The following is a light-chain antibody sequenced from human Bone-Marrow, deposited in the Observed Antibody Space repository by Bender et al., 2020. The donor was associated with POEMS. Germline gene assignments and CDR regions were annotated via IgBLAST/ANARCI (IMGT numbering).Light chain of an antibody. CDR3: ASYAGSSVLGV. CDR2: DFS. J-gene: IGLJ1*01. CDR1: SSDIGSSQY. Sequence: QSALTQPASVSGSPGQSITISCTGTSSDIGSSQYVSWYQQHPGKVPKLMIYDFSNRPSGVSNRFSGSKSGNTASLTISGLQAEDEADYYCASYAGSSVLGVFGTGTRVTVL. V-gene: IGLV2-14*03.